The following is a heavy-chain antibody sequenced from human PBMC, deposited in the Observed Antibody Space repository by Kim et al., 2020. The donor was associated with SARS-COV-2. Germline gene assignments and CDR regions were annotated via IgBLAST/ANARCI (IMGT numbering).Heavy chain of an antibody. D-gene: IGHD5-12*01. V-gene: IGHV4-31*02. Sequence: YYNPSLKSRVTISVDTSKNQFSLKLSAVTAADTAVYYCARDRKWQNWFDPWGQGTLVTVSS. CDR3: ARDRKWQNWFDP. J-gene: IGHJ5*02.